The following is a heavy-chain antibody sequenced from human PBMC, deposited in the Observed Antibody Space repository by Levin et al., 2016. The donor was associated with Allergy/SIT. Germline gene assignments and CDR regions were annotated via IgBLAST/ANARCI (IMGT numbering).Heavy chain of an antibody. CDR2: ISGSGGST. D-gene: IGHD5-18*01. CDR3: AKEGVGYSYGWGIPEGGYYFDY. V-gene: IGHV3-23*01. Sequence: WIRQPPGKGLEWVSAISGSGGSTYYADSVKGRFTISRDNSKNTLYLQMNSLRAEDTAVYYCAKEGVGYSYGWGIPEGGYYFDYWGQGTLVTVSS. J-gene: IGHJ4*02.